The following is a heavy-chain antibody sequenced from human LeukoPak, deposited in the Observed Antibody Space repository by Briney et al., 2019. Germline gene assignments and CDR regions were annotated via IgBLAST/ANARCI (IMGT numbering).Heavy chain of an antibody. CDR1: GYTFTSYG. CDR3: ARDRGGKIGYNWFDP. CDR2: ISAYNGNT. J-gene: IGHJ5*02. Sequence: ASVKVSCKASGYTFTSYGISWVRPAPGQGLAWMRWISAYNGNTNYAQKLQGRVTMTTDTSTSTAYMELRSLRSDDTAVYYCARDRGGKIGYNWFDPWGQGTLVTVSS. D-gene: IGHD3-16*01. V-gene: IGHV1-18*01.